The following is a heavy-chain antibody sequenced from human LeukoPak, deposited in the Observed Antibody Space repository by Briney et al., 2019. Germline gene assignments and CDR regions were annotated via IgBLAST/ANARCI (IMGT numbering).Heavy chain of an antibody. V-gene: IGHV4-38-2*02. CDR2: IYHSGST. J-gene: IGHJ5*02. CDR1: GYSISSGCY. Sequence: ETLSLTCTVSGYSISSGCYWGWIRQPPGKGLEWIGSIYHSGSTYYNPSLKSRVTISVDTSKNQFSLKLSSVTAADTAVYYCARVGYCSSTSCYRPFSYNWFDPWGQGTLVTVSS. CDR3: ARVGYCSSTSCYRPFSYNWFDP. D-gene: IGHD2-2*01.